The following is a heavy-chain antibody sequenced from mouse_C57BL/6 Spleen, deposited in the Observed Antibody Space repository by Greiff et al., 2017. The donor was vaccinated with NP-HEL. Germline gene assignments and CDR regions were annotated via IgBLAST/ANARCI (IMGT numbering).Heavy chain of an antibody. CDR1: GFSLTSYG. CDR3: AKTKEGLDY. CDR2: IWRGGST. V-gene: IGHV2-5*01. Sequence: VQRVESGPGLVQPSQSLSITCTVPGFSLTSYGVHWVRQSPGKGLEWLGVIWRGGSTDYNAAFMSRLSITKDNSKSQVFFKMNSLQADDTAIYYCAKTKEGLDYWGQGTSVTVSS. J-gene: IGHJ4*01.